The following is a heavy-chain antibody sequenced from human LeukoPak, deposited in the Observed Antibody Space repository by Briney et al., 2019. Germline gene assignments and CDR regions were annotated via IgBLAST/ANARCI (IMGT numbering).Heavy chain of an antibody. CDR1: GGSVSSASYY. Sequence: SETLSLTCTVSGGSVSSASYYWSWIRQPPRGGLEWIGFIYYDGGTSYNPSLKSRVTLSVDTSKNQFSLKLTSVTAADSALYFCARIRVGATTDYWGQGTLVTVSS. CDR3: ARIRVGATTDY. J-gene: IGHJ4*02. D-gene: IGHD1-26*01. CDR2: IYYDGGT. V-gene: IGHV4-61*01.